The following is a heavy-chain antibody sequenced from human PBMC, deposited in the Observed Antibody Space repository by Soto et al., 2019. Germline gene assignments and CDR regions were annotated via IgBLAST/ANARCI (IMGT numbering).Heavy chain of an antibody. CDR1: GFTFSSYW. CDR2: IKQDGSEK. CDR3: AREADLVAPPPHYYYYYMDV. Sequence: GGSLRLSCAASGFTFSSYWMSWVRQAPGKGLEWVANIKQDGSEKYYVDSVKGRFTISRDNAKNSLYLQMNSLRAEDTAVYYCAREADLVAPPPHYYYYYMDVWGKGTTVTVSS. V-gene: IGHV3-7*01. J-gene: IGHJ6*03. D-gene: IGHD2-15*01.